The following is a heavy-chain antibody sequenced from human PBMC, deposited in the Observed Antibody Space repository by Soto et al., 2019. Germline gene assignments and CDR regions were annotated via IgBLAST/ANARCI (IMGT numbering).Heavy chain of an antibody. D-gene: IGHD4-17*01. V-gene: IGHV1-69*06. CDR2: IIPIFGTA. CDR3: ASYGGNPTGTLDY. J-gene: IGHJ4*02. Sequence: SVKVSCKASGGTFSSYAISWVRQAPGQGLEWMGGIIPIFGTANYAQKFQGRVTITADKSTSTAYMELSSLRSEDTAVYYCASYGGNPTGTLDYWGQGTLVTSPQ. CDR1: GGTFSSYA.